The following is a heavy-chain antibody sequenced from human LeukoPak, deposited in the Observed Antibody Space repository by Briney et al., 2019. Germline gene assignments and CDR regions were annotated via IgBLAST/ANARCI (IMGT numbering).Heavy chain of an antibody. CDR2: IYHSGST. J-gene: IGHJ5*02. D-gene: IGHD3-10*01. V-gene: IGHV4-4*02. CDR1: GGSISSSNW. Sequence: SGTLSLTCAVSGGSISSSNWWSWVRQPPGKELEWIGEIYHSGSTNYNPSLKSRVTISVDKSKNQFSLKLSSVTAADTAVYYCARGGYYGSGNDFRFDPWGQGTLVTVSS. CDR3: ARGGYYGSGNDFRFDP.